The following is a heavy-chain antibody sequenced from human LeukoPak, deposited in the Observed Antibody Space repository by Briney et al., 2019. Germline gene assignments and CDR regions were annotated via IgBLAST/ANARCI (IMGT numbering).Heavy chain of an antibody. J-gene: IGHJ4*02. V-gene: IGHV4-59*01. CDR1: GGSISSYY. Sequence: SETLSLTCTVSGGSISSYYWSWIRQPPGKGLEWIGYIYYSGSTNYNPSLKSRATISVDTSKNQFSLKLSSVTAADTAVYYCARSSIAVAGTIGYFDYWGQGTLVTVSS. CDR3: ARSSIAVAGTIGYFDY. CDR2: IYYSGST. D-gene: IGHD6-19*01.